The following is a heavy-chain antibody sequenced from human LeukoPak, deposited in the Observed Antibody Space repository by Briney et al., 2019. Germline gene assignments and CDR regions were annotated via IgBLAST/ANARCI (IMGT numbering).Heavy chain of an antibody. CDR3: ARDPLYNWNRAGGDWFDP. J-gene: IGHJ5*02. CDR1: GYTFTSYG. Sequence: GASVKVSCKASGYTFTSYGISWVRQAPGQGLEWMGWISAYNGNTNYAQKLQGRVTMTTDTSTSTAYMELRSLRSDDTAVYYCARDPLYNWNRAGGDWFDPWGQGTLVTVSS. CDR2: ISAYNGNT. D-gene: IGHD1-20*01. V-gene: IGHV1-18*01.